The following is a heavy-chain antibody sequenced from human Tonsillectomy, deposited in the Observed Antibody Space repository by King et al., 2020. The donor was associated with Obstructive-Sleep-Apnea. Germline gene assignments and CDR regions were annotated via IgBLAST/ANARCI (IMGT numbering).Heavy chain of an antibody. Sequence: VQLQESGPGLVKPSQTLSLTCNVSGGSISSGDYYWRWVRQPPGKGLEWIGYIYYSGRTYYNPSLKSRVTISVDTSKNQFSLKLSSVTAADTAVYYCARDLCFGSGSCYGLDVWGQGTTVTVSS. V-gene: IGHV4-30-4*01. D-gene: IGHD3-10*01. CDR3: ARDLCFGSGSCYGLDV. CDR1: GGSISSGDYY. CDR2: IYYSGRT. J-gene: IGHJ6*02.